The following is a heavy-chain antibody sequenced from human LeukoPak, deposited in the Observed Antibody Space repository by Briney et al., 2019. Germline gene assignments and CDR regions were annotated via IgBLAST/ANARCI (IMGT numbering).Heavy chain of an antibody. D-gene: IGHD2-2*01. CDR1: GFTFSSHS. CDR2: ISSSSSYI. Sequence: PGGSLRLSCAASGFTFSSHSMNWVRQAPGKGLEWVSSISSSSSYIYYADSVKGRFTISRDNAKNSLYLQMNSLRAEDTAVYYCARVCSDGCSSTSCYRADYYMDVWGKGTTVTVSS. J-gene: IGHJ6*03. V-gene: IGHV3-21*01. CDR3: ARVCSDGCSSTSCYRADYYMDV.